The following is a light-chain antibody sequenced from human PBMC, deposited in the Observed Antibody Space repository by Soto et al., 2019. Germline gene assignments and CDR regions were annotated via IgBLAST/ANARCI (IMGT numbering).Light chain of an antibody. CDR2: GAS. Sequence: IVFTQSPGTLSFSPGERATLSCRPSQSVSNNYLAWYQQKPGQAPRLLIYGASNRATGIPDRFSGSGSGTDFTLTISRLEPEDFAVYYCQQYGSSGTFGQGTRLEIK. J-gene: IGKJ5*01. CDR1: QSVSNNY. V-gene: IGKV3-20*01. CDR3: QQYGSSGT.